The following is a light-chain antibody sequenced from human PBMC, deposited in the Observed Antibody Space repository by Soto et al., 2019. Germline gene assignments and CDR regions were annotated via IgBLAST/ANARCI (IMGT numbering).Light chain of an antibody. Sequence: IVMTQSPVTLSMSPGDRATLSCRASQNVATNVAWYQQKPCQAPRLLIYGPSIRATGVPARFSGSGSGTEFTLTIDSLQSEDFAVFYCHQATSGLRTFGRGTRVEV. CDR3: HQATSGLRT. CDR2: GPS. J-gene: IGKJ1*01. CDR1: QNVATN. V-gene: IGKV3-15*01.